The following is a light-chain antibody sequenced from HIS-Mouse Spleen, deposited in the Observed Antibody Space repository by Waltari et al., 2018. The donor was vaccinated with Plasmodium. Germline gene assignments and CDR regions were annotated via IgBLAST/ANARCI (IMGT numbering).Light chain of an antibody. J-gene: IGLJ2*01. CDR2: YKSDSDK. Sequence: QAVLTQPSSLSASPGASASLTCTLRSGLNVGTYRIYWYQQKPVSPPQYLLRYKSDSDKQQGSGVPSRFSGSKDASANAGILLISGLQSEDEADYYCMIWHSSAVVFGGGTKLTVL. CDR3: MIWHSSAVV. V-gene: IGLV5-45*02. CDR1: SGLNVGTYR.